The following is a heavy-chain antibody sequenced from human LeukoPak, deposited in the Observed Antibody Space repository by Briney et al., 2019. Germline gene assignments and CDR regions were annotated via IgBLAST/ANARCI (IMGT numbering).Heavy chain of an antibody. CDR2: ISSSGTYI. Sequence: GGSLRLSCAASGFTYGSFSMTWVRQARGKGLEWVSTISSSGTYIYYADSVKGRFTISRDNTKNSLYLQMNSLRAEDTAVYYCARDPGRSGGSCYSDYWGQGTLVTVSS. D-gene: IGHD2-15*01. J-gene: IGHJ4*02. CDR1: GFTYGSFS. CDR3: ARDPGRSGGSCYSDY. V-gene: IGHV3-21*01.